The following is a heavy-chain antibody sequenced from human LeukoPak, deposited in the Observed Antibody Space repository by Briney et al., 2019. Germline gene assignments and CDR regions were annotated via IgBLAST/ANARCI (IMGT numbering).Heavy chain of an antibody. CDR2: ISSSSSYI. V-gene: IGHV3-21*01. CDR1: GFTFSSYS. Sequence: GGSLRLSCAASGFTFSSYSMNWVRQAPGKGLEWVSSISSSSSYIYYADSVKGRFTISRDNAKNSLYLQMNSLRDEDTAVYYCARELRDGYHGDDYWGQGTLVTVSS. D-gene: IGHD5-24*01. CDR3: ARELRDGYHGDDY. J-gene: IGHJ4*02.